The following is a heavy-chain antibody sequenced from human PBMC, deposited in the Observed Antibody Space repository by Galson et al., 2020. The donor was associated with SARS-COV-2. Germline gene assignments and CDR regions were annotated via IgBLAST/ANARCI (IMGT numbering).Heavy chain of an antibody. D-gene: IGHD6-13*01. CDR2: INHSGST. J-gene: IGHJ4*02. CDR3: ARSKAAAGLPFDY. CDR1: GGSFSGYY. V-gene: IGHV4-34*01. Sequence: SQASETLSLTCAVYGGSFSGYYWSWIRQPPGKGLEWIGEINHSGSTNYNPSLKSRSSISVDTSKNQFSLKLSSVTAADTAVYYCARSKAAAGLPFDYWGQGTLVTVSS.